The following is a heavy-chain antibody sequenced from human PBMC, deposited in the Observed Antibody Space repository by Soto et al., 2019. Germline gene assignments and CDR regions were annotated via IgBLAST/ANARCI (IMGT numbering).Heavy chain of an antibody. V-gene: IGHV4-39*01. J-gene: IGHJ4*02. CDR2: IYYSGST. CDR3: ATSFDSSSWYELSYFDY. D-gene: IGHD6-13*01. Sequence: PSETLSLTCTVAGGSISNSSYYWGWIRQPPGKGLEWIGSIYYSGSTYYNPSLKSRVTISVDTSKNQFSLKLSSVTAADTAVYYCATSFDSSSWYELSYFDYWGQGTLVTVSS. CDR1: GGSISNSSYY.